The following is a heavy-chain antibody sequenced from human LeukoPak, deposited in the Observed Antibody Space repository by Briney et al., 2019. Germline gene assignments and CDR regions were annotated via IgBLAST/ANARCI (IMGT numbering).Heavy chain of an antibody. V-gene: IGHV3-15*01. CDR3: TTVYY. Sequence: KPGGSLRLSCAARGFTFSDTWMSWVRQSPGQGLEWVGRIQSKADGGTPAYAVPVKGRFIISRDDSKNTVYLQMDSLKIEDTGVYYCTTVYYWGQGTVVTVAS. CDR1: GFTFSDTW. J-gene: IGHJ4*02. CDR2: IQSKADGGTP.